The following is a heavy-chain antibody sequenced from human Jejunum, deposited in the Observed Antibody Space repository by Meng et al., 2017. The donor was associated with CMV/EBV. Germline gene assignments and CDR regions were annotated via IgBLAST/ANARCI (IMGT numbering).Heavy chain of an antibody. CDR3: ARVSSGWDYFDY. D-gene: IGHD6-19*01. V-gene: IGHV4-31*03. CDR1: GGSVSSGGYY. J-gene: IGHJ4*02. CDR2: IYYSGST. Sequence: VHLQWSGPGLVKPSQPLSLTCTASGGSVSSGGYYWTWIRQHPGKGLECFGHIYYSGSTFYNPSLKRRVIISIGTSKNQFSLNLRSVTAADTAVYYCARVSSGWDYFDYWGQGTLVTVSS.